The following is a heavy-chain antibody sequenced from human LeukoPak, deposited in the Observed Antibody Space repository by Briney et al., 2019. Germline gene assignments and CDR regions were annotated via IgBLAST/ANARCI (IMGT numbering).Heavy chain of an antibody. J-gene: IGHJ4*02. CDR3: ARERSTYGLDNY. CDR2: INSDGSAT. V-gene: IGHV3-74*01. Sequence: PGGSLRLSCVASGFTSTNYWLDCHRQAPGRGLVWVARINSDGSATTYADSVKGRFTISRDNAKNTLYLQMNSLRAEETAVSYFARERSTYGLDNYWGQGTLVSVSS. CDR1: GFTSTNYW. D-gene: IGHD3/OR15-3a*01.